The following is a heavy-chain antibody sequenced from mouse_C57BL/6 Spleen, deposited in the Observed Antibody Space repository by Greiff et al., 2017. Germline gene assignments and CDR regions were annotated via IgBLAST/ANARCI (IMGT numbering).Heavy chain of an antibody. CDR2: IWTGGGT. CDR3: ARIPYYGSSYVGFDY. V-gene: IGHV2-9-1*01. CDR1: GFSLTSYA. D-gene: IGHD1-1*01. J-gene: IGHJ2*01. Sequence: VQLQQSGPGLVAPSQSLSITCTVSGFSLTSYAISWVRQPPGTGLEWLGVIWTGGGTNYNSALKSRLSISKDNSKSQVFLKMNSLQTADTARYYCARIPYYGSSYVGFDYWGQGTTLTVSS.